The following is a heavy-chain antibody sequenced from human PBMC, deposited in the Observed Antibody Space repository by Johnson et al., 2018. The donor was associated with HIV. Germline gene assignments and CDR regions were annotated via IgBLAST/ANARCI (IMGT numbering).Heavy chain of an antibody. CDR3: ARSVNAGRPFDI. CDR1: GFTFDDYA. D-gene: IGHD2-8*01. Sequence: EVQLVESGGGLIQPGKSLRLSCAASGFTFDDYAMHWVRQAPGKGLEWVSGISWNSDTIRYADSVKGRFTISRDNAKNSLYLQMNSLRAEDTAVYYCARSVNAGRPFDIWGQGTLVTVSS. J-gene: IGHJ3*02. V-gene: IGHV3-9*01. CDR2: ISWNSDTI.